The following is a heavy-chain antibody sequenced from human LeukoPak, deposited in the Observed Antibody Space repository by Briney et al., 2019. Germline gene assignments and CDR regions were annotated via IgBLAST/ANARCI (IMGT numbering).Heavy chain of an antibody. CDR3: ARVAVGATLYYYYYMDV. CDR2: IIPIFGTA. Sequence: SSVKVSCKASGGTFSSYAISWVRQAPGQGLEWMGGIIPIFGTANYAQKFQGRVTITADESTSTAYMELSSLRSEGTAVYYCARVAVGATLYYYYYMDVWGKGTTVTVSS. V-gene: IGHV1-69*01. D-gene: IGHD1-26*01. J-gene: IGHJ6*03. CDR1: GGTFSSYA.